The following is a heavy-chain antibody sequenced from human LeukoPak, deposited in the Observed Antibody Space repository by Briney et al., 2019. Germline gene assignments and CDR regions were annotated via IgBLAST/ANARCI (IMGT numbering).Heavy chain of an antibody. CDR2: IYPGDSDT. Sequence: GESLKISCKGSGYSFTSYWVGWVRQMPGRGLEWMGIIYPGDSDTRYSPSFQGQVTISADKSISTAYLQWSSLTASDTAVYYCARAPTSPTFGSGSYFDYWGQGTLVTVSS. J-gene: IGHJ4*02. D-gene: IGHD3-10*01. V-gene: IGHV5-51*01. CDR3: ARAPTSPTFGSGSYFDY. CDR1: GYSFTSYW.